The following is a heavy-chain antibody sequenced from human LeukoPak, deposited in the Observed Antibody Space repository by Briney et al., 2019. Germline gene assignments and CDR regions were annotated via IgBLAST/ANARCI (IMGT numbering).Heavy chain of an antibody. V-gene: IGHV5-51*01. CDR1: GFNFNNYW. J-gene: IGHJ4*02. D-gene: IGHD6-13*01. CDR3: ARRIAAAGLYYFVY. CDR2: IYPGNSDT. Sequence: GESLKISCEASGFNFNNYWVGWVRQMPGKGLEWMGIIYPGNSDTRYSPSFQGQVTISVDKSITTAYLQWSSLKASDIGMYYCARRIAAAGLYYFVYWGQGTLVTVSS.